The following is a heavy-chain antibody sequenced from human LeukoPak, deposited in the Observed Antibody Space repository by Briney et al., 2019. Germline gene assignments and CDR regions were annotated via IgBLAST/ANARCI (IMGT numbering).Heavy chain of an antibody. J-gene: IGHJ5*02. CDR3: ARDYSSSWYGDWFDP. Sequence: PGGSLRLSCAASGFTFSSYSMNWVRQAPGKGLEWVSSISSSSSYIYYADSVKGRLTISRDNAKNSLYLQMNSLRAEDTAAYYCARDYSSSWYGDWFDPWGQGTLVTVSS. D-gene: IGHD6-13*01. CDR1: GFTFSSYS. CDR2: ISSSSSYI. V-gene: IGHV3-21*01.